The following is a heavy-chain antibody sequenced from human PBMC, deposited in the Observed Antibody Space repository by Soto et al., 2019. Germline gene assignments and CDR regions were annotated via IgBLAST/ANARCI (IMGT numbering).Heavy chain of an antibody. J-gene: IGHJ6*02. Sequence: SGPTLVNPTQTLTLTCTFSGFSLSTSGMCVSWIRQPPGKALEWLALIDWDDDKYYSTSLKTRLTISKDTSKNQVVLTMTNMDPVDTATYYCARMGGSYSRVYYYYGMDVWGQGTTVTVSS. V-gene: IGHV2-70*01. CDR3: ARMGGSYSRVYYYYGMDV. CDR2: IDWDDDK. CDR1: GFSLSTSGMC. D-gene: IGHD1-26*01.